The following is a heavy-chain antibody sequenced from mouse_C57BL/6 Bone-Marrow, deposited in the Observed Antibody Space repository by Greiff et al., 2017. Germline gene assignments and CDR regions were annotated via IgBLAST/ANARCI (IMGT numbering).Heavy chain of an antibody. CDR1: GYSFTGYY. Sequence: EVKLQESGPELVKPGASVKISCKASGYSFTGYYMNWVKQSPEKSLEWIGEINPSTGGTTYNQKFKAKATLTVDKSSSTAYMQLKSLTSEDSAVYYCARWGTTEGYWGQGTTLTVSS. CDR2: INPSTGGT. J-gene: IGHJ2*01. CDR3: ARWGTTEGY. D-gene: IGHD1-1*01. V-gene: IGHV1-42*01.